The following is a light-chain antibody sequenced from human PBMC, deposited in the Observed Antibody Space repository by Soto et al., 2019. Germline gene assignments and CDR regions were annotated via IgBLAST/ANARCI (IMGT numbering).Light chain of an antibody. J-gene: IGLJ3*02. Sequence: QSVLTQPRSVSGSPGQSVTISCTGTSSDVGGYNYVSWYQQHPGKAPKLMIYDVSKRPSGVPDRFSGSKSDNTASLTISGLQAEDEADYYCCSYAGSYTPWVFGGGTKLTVL. V-gene: IGLV2-11*01. CDR1: SSDVGGYNY. CDR3: CSYAGSYTPWV. CDR2: DVS.